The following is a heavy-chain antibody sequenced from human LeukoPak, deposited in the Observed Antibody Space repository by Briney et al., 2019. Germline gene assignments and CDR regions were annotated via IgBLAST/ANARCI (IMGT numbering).Heavy chain of an antibody. CDR1: GFTFSSYD. V-gene: IGHV3-74*01. D-gene: IGHD6-19*01. Sequence: TGGSLRLSCAASGFTFSSYDMHWVRQAPGKGLVWVSRIKSDGSSATYADSVKGRFTISRDNAKNTLYLEMNSLRAEDTAVYYCAREQYSSGWRPFDYWGQGILVTVSS. CDR2: IKSDGSSA. CDR3: AREQYSSGWRPFDY. J-gene: IGHJ4*02.